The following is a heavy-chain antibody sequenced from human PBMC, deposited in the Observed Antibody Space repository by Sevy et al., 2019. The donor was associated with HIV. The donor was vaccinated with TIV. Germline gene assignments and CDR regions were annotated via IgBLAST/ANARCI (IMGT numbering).Heavy chain of an antibody. Sequence: SETLSLTCTVSGDSISTYYWSWIRQPPGKGLEWIGYIYYSGCTDYNPSLKSRVTISVDTSKNQFYLKLSSVTAADTAVYYCARQRTTVTLRVPYYGMDVWGQGTTVTVSS. V-gene: IGHV4-59*08. CDR1: GDSISTYY. D-gene: IGHD1-1*01. CDR2: IYYSGCT. J-gene: IGHJ6*02. CDR3: ARQRTTVTLRVPYYGMDV.